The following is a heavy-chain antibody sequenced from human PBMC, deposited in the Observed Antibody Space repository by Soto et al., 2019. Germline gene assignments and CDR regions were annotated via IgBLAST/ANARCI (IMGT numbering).Heavy chain of an antibody. CDR3: AKAVFKGATLDY. Sequence: QVQLVESGGGVVQPGRSLRLSCAASGFTFSSYGMHWVRQAPGKGLVWVAVISYDGSNKYYADSVKGRFTISRDNSKNTLYLQMNSLRAEDTAVYYCAKAVFKGATLDYWGQGTLVTVSS. V-gene: IGHV3-30*18. D-gene: IGHD1-26*01. CDR1: GFTFSSYG. CDR2: ISYDGSNK. J-gene: IGHJ4*02.